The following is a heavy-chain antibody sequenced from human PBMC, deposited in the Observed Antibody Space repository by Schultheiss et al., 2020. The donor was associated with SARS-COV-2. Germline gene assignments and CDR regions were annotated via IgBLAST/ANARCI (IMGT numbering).Heavy chain of an antibody. CDR2: ISSSGSTI. CDR1: GFTFSSYG. J-gene: IGHJ4*02. CDR3: ARNNEDLDY. D-gene: IGHD1/OR15-1a*01. V-gene: IGHV3-48*04. Sequence: GGSLRLSCAASGFTFSSYGMHWVRQAPGKGLEWVSYISSSGSTIYYADSVKGRFTISRDNAKNSLYLQMNSLRAEDTAVYYCARNNEDLDYWGQGTLVTVSS.